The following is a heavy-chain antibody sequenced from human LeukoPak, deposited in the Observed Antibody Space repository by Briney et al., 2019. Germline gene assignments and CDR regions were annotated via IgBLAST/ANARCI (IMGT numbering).Heavy chain of an antibody. J-gene: IGHJ4*02. CDR1: GFTFSSYE. Sequence: GGSLRLSCAASGFTFSSYEMNWVRQAPGKGLKWVSYISSSGSTIYYADSVKGRFTISRDNAKNSLYLQMNSLRAEDTAVYYCASPKWGYDYVWGSYDYWGQGTLVTVSS. V-gene: IGHV3-48*03. CDR3: ASPKWGYDYVWGSYDY. D-gene: IGHD3-16*01. CDR2: ISSSGSTI.